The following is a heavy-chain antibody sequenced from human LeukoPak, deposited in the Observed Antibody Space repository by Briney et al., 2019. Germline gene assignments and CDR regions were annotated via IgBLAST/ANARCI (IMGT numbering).Heavy chain of an antibody. D-gene: IGHD3-9*01. CDR2: VYYSGTT. Sequence: SETLSLTCTVSGGSISSTYYWGWIRQPPGKGLEWIGSVYYSGTTYYNPSLKSRVTISVDTSKNQFSLKLSSVTAADTAVYYCAREDILTGYDYWGQGTLVTVSS. CDR3: AREDILTGYDY. J-gene: IGHJ4*02. CDR1: GGSISSTYY. V-gene: IGHV4-39*07.